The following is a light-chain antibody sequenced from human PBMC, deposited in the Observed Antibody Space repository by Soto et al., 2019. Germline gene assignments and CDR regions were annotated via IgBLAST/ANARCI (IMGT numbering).Light chain of an antibody. CDR2: DAS. CDR1: QSVSSY. J-gene: IGKJ5*01. Sequence: PGERATLSCRASQSVSSYLAWYQQKPGQAPRLLIYDASNRATGIPARFSGSGSGTDFTLTISSLEPEDFAVYYCQQRSNWPPRFTFGQGTRLEIK. V-gene: IGKV3-11*01. CDR3: QQRSNWPPRFT.